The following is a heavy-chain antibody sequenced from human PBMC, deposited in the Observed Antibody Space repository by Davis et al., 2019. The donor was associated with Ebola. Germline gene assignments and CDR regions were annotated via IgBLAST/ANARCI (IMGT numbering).Heavy chain of an antibody. J-gene: IGHJ2*01. D-gene: IGHD1-26*01. CDR1: GDTVSSNNAA. CDR3: ARDVGYFDL. CDR2: TYYRSKWYN. V-gene: IGHV6-1*01. Sequence: HSQTLSLTCAISGDTVSSNNAAWNWIRQSPSRGLEWLGRTYYRSKWYNDYAVSVKSRITLNPDPSKNQFSLQLNSVSPEDTAVYYCARDVGYFDLWGRGTLVTVSS.